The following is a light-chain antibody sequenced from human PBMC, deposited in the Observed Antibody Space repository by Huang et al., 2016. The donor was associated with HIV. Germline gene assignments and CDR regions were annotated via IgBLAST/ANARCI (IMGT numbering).Light chain of an antibody. CDR1: QSLLHSNGNNY. J-gene: IGKJ1*01. V-gene: IGKV2-28*01. CDR3: MQGLQTWT. Sequence: DIVMVQSPASLSVTPGEAASITCRSSQSLLHSNGNNYLDWYWQKPGQSPQLLIYLGSIRASGVPDRFSGSGSGTDFTLRINRVEAGDVGIYYCMQGLQTWTFGQGTKVEI. CDR2: LGS.